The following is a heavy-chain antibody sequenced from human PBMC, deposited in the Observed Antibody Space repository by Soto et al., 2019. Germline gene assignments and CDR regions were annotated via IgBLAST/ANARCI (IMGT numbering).Heavy chain of an antibody. Sequence: SVKVSCKASGGTFSSYAISWVRQAPGQGLEWMGGIIPIFGTANYAQKFQGRVTITADESTSTAYMELSGLRSEDTAVYYCARDRLGYKANGMDVWGQGTTVTVSS. J-gene: IGHJ6*02. CDR2: IIPIFGTA. D-gene: IGHD1-20*01. V-gene: IGHV1-69*13. CDR3: ARDRLGYKANGMDV. CDR1: GGTFSSYA.